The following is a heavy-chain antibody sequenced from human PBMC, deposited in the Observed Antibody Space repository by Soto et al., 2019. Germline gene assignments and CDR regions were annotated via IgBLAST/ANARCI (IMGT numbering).Heavy chain of an antibody. CDR3: TKGTWLDI. CDR1: GFTFGSHD. Sequence: EVQLLESGGGLEQPGGSLRLSCAASGFTFGSHDMSWVRQAPGKALEWVSSISVSDPGTYYADSVKGRFTTSRDISKNTLFLQMDSRRAEDTALYYCTKGTWLDIWGQGTMVTVSS. CDR2: ISVSDPGT. J-gene: IGHJ3*02. V-gene: IGHV3-23*01. D-gene: IGHD6-19*01.